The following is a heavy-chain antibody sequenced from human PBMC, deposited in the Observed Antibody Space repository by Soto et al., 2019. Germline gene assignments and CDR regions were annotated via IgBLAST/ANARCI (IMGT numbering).Heavy chain of an antibody. J-gene: IGHJ4*02. CDR3: ARSQYSSSWYPFDY. CDR2: ISSSSRNI. D-gene: IGHD6-13*01. V-gene: IGHV3-21*01. Sequence: GGSLRLSCAASGFTFSSYSMNWVRQAPGKGLEWVSSISSSSRNIYYADSVKGRFTISRDNAKNTQYLQMNSLRADDTAVFYCARSQYSSSWYPFDYWGQGTLVTVSS. CDR1: GFTFSSYS.